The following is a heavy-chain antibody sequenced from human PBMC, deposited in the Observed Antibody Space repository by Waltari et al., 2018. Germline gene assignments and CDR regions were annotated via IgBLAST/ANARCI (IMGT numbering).Heavy chain of an antibody. V-gene: IGHV3-30*01. CDR1: GFSFSSYA. D-gene: IGHD3-22*01. Sequence: QVQLVESGGVVVQPGRSLRLSCAASGFSFSSYAMHWVRQAPGKGLEWVAVISYDGKNKYYADSVKGRFTISRDNSKNMLYLQMNSLRDEDTAMFYCAGADSSGYYVYWGQGILVTVSS. J-gene: IGHJ4*02. CDR3: AGADSSGYYVY. CDR2: ISYDGKNK.